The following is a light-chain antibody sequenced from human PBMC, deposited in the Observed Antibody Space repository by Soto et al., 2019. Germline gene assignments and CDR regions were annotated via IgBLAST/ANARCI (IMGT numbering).Light chain of an antibody. CDR1: SSDVGAYTY. CDR3: SSYTSSSTVV. J-gene: IGLJ2*01. V-gene: IGLV2-14*01. Sequence: QSALTQPASVSGSPGQSITISCTGTSSDVGAYTYVAWYQQYPGQAPKIIVHDVINRPSGASNRFSGSKSGNTASLTISGPQAEDEADYYCSSYTSSSTVVFGGGTQLTVL. CDR2: DVI.